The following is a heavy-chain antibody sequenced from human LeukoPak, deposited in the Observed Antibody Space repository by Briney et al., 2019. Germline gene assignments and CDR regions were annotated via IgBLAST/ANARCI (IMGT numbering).Heavy chain of an antibody. CDR2: ISSSGSTI. Sequence: GGSLRLSCAASGFTFDKAWMTWVRQAPGKGLEWVSYISSSGSTIYYADSVKGRFTISRDNSKNTLYLQMNSLRAEDTAVYYCARGPYYYYMDVWGKGTTVTISS. CDR1: GFTFDKAW. CDR3: ARGPYYYYMDV. V-gene: IGHV3-48*01. J-gene: IGHJ6*03.